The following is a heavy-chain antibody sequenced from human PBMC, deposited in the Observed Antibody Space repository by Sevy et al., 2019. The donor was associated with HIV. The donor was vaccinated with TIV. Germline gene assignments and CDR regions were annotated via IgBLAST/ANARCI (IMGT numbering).Heavy chain of an antibody. D-gene: IGHD3-10*01. CDR3: GQVGPPMVRGVPYDMDV. Sequence: GGSLRLSCAASGFTFSSYAMSWVRQAPGKGLEWVSAISGSGGTTYYADSVKGRFTISRDNSKNTLYLQVNSMRADETVVYYCGQVGPPMVRGVPYDMDVWGKGTTVTVSS. J-gene: IGHJ6*03. V-gene: IGHV3-23*01. CDR1: GFTFSSYA. CDR2: ISGSGGTT.